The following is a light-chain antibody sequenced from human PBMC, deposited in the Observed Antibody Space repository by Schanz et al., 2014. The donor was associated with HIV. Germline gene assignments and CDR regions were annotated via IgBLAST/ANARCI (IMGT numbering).Light chain of an antibody. V-gene: IGKV1-33*01. Sequence: DIQMTQSPSSLSASVGDRVTITCQASQDITNYLNWYQQKPGKAPKLLIYDASNLETGVPSRFSGSGSGTEFTLTISSLQPGDFATYYCLQYNDDVYTFGQGTKLEIK. CDR3: LQYNDDVYT. J-gene: IGKJ2*01. CDR2: DAS. CDR1: QDITNY.